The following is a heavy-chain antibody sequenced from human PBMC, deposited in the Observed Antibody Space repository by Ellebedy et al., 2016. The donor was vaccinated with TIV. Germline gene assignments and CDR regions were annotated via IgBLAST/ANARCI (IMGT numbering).Heavy chain of an antibody. CDR2: ISDYNGNT. Sequence: ASVKVSCXPSGYTFTNYAITWVRQAPGQGLEWMGWISDYNGNTNYARKLQGRVTMTTDTSTSTAYMELRSLKSDDTAVYYCARDNSGWYVDYWGQGTLVTVSS. D-gene: IGHD6-19*01. CDR1: GYTFTNYA. CDR3: ARDNSGWYVDY. J-gene: IGHJ4*02. V-gene: IGHV1-18*01.